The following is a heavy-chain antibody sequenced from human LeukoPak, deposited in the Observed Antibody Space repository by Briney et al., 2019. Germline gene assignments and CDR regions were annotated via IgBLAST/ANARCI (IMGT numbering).Heavy chain of an antibody. D-gene: IGHD3-9*01. CDR2: VYTSGST. CDR3: ASRNDILTGYVFDF. J-gene: IGHJ4*02. CDR1: GGSISGYY. Sequence: SETLSLTCTVSGGSISGYYWSWIRQPAGKGLEWIGRVYTSGSTNYNPSLKSRVTISVDTSKNQFSLKLTSVTAADTAVYYCASRNDILTGYVFDFWGQGTLVTVSS. V-gene: IGHV4-4*07.